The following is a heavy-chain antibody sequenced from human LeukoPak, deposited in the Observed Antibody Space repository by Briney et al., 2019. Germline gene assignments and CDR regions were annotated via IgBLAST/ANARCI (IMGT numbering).Heavy chain of an antibody. Sequence: PGRSLRLSCAASRFTFSSYSMHWVRQAPGKGLEGVALISKGGSITFYADSVKGRFTISRDNSKNTLYLQINSLRTEDTSVYFCARESYGDFYFDYWGQGTLVTVSS. CDR1: RFTFSSYS. V-gene: IGHV3-30*04. J-gene: IGHJ4*02. CDR3: ARESYGDFYFDY. CDR2: ISKGGSIT. D-gene: IGHD4-17*01.